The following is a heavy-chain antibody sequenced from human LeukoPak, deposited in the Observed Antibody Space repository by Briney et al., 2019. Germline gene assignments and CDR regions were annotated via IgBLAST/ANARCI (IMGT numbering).Heavy chain of an antibody. Sequence: PSETLSLTCTVSGGSISSSSYYWGWIRQPPGKGLEWIGSIYYSGSTYYNPSLKSRVTISVDTSKNQFSLQLNSVTPEDTAVYYCARMEGGKPDYWGQGTLVTVSS. CDR3: ARMEGGKPDY. D-gene: IGHD3-16*01. V-gene: IGHV4-39*01. CDR2: IYYSGST. CDR1: GGSISSSSYY. J-gene: IGHJ4*02.